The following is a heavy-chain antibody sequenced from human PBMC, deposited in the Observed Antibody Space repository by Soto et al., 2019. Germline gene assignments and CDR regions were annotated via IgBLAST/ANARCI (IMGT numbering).Heavy chain of an antibody. CDR2: ISGSGGGT. Sequence: EVQLLESGGGLAQPGGSLRLSCEASGFTFDSFAMSWVRQAPGKGLEWVSGISGSGGGTYYADSVKGRFTITRDNSKNTVSLEMSSLKAEDTALYYCSKVYFFAVGANDYWGQGTPVPVSS. J-gene: IGHJ4*02. D-gene: IGHD3-10*01. V-gene: IGHV3-23*01. CDR3: SKVYFFAVGANDY. CDR1: GFTFDSFA.